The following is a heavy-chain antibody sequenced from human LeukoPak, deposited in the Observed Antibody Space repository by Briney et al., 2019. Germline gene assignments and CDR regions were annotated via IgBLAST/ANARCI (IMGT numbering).Heavy chain of an antibody. V-gene: IGHV1-2*02. CDR3: ARVAWDYYDSSGYPSPDAFDI. CDR2: INPNSGGT. Sequence: ASVKVSCKASGYTFTGYYMHWVRQAPGQGLEWMGWINPNSGGTNYAQKFQGRVTMSRDTSISTAYMELSRLRSDDTAVYNCARVAWDYYDSSGYPSPDAFDIWGQGTMVTVSS. CDR1: GYTFTGYY. J-gene: IGHJ3*02. D-gene: IGHD3-22*01.